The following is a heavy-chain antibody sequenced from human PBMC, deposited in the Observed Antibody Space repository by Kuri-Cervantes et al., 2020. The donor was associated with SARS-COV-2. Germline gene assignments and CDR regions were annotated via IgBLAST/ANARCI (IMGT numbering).Heavy chain of an antibody. CDR1: GFTFSNYD. J-gene: IGHJ4*02. CDR2: ISSSSRTM. CDR3: ARVLRGYSGYELFDY. Sequence: GESLKISCAASGFTFSNYDMNWVRQAPGKGLEWVSYISSSSRTMYNADSVKGRFTISRDNAKNSLYLQMNSLRDEDTAVYYCARVLRGYSGYELFDYWGQGTLVTVSS. D-gene: IGHD5-12*01. V-gene: IGHV3-48*02.